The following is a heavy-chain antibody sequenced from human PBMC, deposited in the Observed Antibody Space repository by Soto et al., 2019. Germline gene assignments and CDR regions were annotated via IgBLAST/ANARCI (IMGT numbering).Heavy chain of an antibody. CDR3: AREGYDILTGYYKTYYYYGMDV. CDR1: GYSFTSYW. Sequence: GESLKISCKGSGYSFTSYWIGWVRQMPGKGLEWMGIIYPGDSDTRYSPSFQGQVTISADKSISTAYLRWSSLKASDTAMYYCAREGYDILTGYYKTYYYYGMDVWGQGTTVIVSS. D-gene: IGHD3-9*01. CDR2: IYPGDSDT. J-gene: IGHJ6*02. V-gene: IGHV5-51*01.